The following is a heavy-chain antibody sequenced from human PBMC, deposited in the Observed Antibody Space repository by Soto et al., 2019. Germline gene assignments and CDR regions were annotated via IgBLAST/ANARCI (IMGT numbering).Heavy chain of an antibody. CDR1: GFTFSSHA. Sequence: GGSLRLSCTASGFTFSSHAMTWVRQAPGKGLEWVSGLSDSGIIIYYADSVKGRLTISRDNSKNTLYLQIHTLRAEDTAVYYCAKSHTRAGGADAFDIWGQGTMVTVSS. D-gene: IGHD6-13*01. CDR3: AKSHTRAGGADAFDI. V-gene: IGHV3-23*01. CDR2: LSDSGIII. J-gene: IGHJ3*02.